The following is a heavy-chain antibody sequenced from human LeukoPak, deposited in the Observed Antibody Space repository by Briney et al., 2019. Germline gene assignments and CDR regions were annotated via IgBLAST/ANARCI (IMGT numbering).Heavy chain of an antibody. V-gene: IGHV1-2*02. Sequence: ASVKVSCKASEYTFIGYYLHWVRQAPGQGLEWMGWINPNSGGTNYAQKFQGRVTMTRDTSISTAYMELSRLRSDDTDVYYCARAQYGSGWNRFQHWGQGTLVTVSS. J-gene: IGHJ1*01. D-gene: IGHD6-19*01. CDR3: ARAQYGSGWNRFQH. CDR2: INPNSGGT. CDR1: EYTFIGYY.